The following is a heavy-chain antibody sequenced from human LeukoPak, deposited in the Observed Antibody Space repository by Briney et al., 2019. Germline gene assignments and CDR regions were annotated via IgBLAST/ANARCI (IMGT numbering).Heavy chain of an antibody. CDR3: ARVSSGWLSAFDI. Sequence: AASVKVSCKASGYTFTSYGISWVRQAPGQGLEWMGRINPNSGGTNYAQKFQGRVTMTRDTSISTAYMELSRLRSDDTAVYYCARVSSGWLSAFDIWGQGTMVTVSS. D-gene: IGHD6-19*01. J-gene: IGHJ3*02. CDR2: INPNSGGT. CDR1: GYTFTSYG. V-gene: IGHV1-2*06.